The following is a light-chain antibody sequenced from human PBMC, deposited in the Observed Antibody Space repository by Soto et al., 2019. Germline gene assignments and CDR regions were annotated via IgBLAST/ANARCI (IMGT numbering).Light chain of an antibody. CDR1: SSNIGSNT. J-gene: IGLJ2*01. CDR3: AAWDDSLNGTV. Sequence: QSVLTQPPSASGTPGQRVTISCSGGSSNIGSNTVNWYQQLPGTAPTRFLYIDNQRPSGVPDRFTGSKSGTSASLAIDGLQSDDEADYYCAAWDDSLNGTVFGGGTKLTVL. CDR2: IDN. V-gene: IGLV1-44*01.